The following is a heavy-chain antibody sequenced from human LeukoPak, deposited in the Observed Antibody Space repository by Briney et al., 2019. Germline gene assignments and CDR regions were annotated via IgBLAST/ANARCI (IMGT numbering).Heavy chain of an antibody. CDR1: GFTFSSYG. J-gene: IGHJ4*02. CDR3: AREGYTRYFDY. CDR2: IWYDGSNK. V-gene: IGHV3-33*01. D-gene: IGHD5-24*01. Sequence: PGGSLRLSCAASGFTFSSYGMHWVRQAPGKGLEWVAVIWYDGSNKYYADSVKGRFTISRDSSKNTLYLQMNSLRAVDTAVYYCAREGYTRYFDYWGQGTLVTVSS.